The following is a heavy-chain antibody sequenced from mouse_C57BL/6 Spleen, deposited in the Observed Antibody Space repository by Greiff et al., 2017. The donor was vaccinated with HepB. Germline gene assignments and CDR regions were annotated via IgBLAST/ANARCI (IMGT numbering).Heavy chain of an antibody. V-gene: IGHV1-82*01. J-gene: IGHJ2*01. Sequence: QVQLQQSGPELVKPGASMKISCKASGYAFSSSWMNWVKQRPGKGLEWIGRIYPGDGDTNYNGKFKGKATLTADKSSSTAYMQLSSLTSEDSAVYFCARGVAYYFDYWGQGTTLTVSS. CDR3: ARGVAYYFDY. CDR2: IYPGDGDT. CDR1: GYAFSSSW.